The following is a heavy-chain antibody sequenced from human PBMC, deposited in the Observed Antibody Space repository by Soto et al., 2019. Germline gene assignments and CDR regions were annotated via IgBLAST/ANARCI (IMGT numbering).Heavy chain of an antibody. Sequence: EVQLVESGGGVVQPGGSLRLSCAASGFTFSDHFMDWVRQAPGKGLEWVGRTRNKVYSYTTEYAASVRGIFTISRDDSRNSLYLQMNSLKTEDTAMYYCAIFHANTYQFDYWGQGTLVTVSS. V-gene: IGHV3-72*01. D-gene: IGHD2-2*01. CDR2: TRNKVYSYTT. J-gene: IGHJ4*02. CDR1: GFTFSDHF. CDR3: AIFHANTYQFDY.